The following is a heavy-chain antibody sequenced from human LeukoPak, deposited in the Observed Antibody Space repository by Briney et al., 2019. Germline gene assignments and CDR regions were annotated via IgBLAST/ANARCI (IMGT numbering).Heavy chain of an antibody. CDR1: GDSISSYY. CDR3: ARALFLGQLWLFDY. D-gene: IGHD5-18*01. V-gene: IGHV4-59*01. CDR2: IYYSGST. J-gene: IGHJ4*02. Sequence: SETLSLTCTVSGDSISSYYWSWIRQPPGKGLEWIGYIYYSGSTNYNPSLKSRVTISVDTSKNQFSLKLSSVTTADTAVYYCARALFLGQLWLFDYWGQGTLVTVSS.